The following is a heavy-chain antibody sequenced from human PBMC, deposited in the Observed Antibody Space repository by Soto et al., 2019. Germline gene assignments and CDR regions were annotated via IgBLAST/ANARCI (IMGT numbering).Heavy chain of an antibody. CDR2: IYPGDSDT. Sequence: GESLKISCKGSGYSFTSYWIGWVRQMPGKGLEWMGIIYPGDSDTRYSPSFQGQVTISADKSISTAYLQWSSLKASDTAMYYCARLNDYVWGNYRPLYYGMDVWGQGTTVTVSS. CDR3: ARLNDYVWGNYRPLYYGMDV. J-gene: IGHJ6*02. CDR1: GYSFTSYW. V-gene: IGHV5-51*01. D-gene: IGHD3-16*02.